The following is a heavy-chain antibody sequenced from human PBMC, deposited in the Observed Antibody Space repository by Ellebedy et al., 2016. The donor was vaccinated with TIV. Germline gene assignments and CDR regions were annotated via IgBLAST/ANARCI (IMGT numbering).Heavy chain of an antibody. V-gene: IGHV3-11*01. CDR3: ARDDARAGYQYYFDY. Sequence: GGSLRLSXVASGFTFSDYYMNWIRQAPGKGLEWVSYISSSGSAIYYADSVKGRFTISRDNAKNSLYLQMNSLRAEDTAVYYCARDDARAGYQYYFDYWGQGTLVTVSS. CDR1: GFTFSDYY. CDR2: ISSSGSAI. J-gene: IGHJ4*02. D-gene: IGHD5-12*01.